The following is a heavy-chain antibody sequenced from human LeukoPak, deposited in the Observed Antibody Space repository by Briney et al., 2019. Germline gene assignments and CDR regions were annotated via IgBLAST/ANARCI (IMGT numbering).Heavy chain of an antibody. Sequence: GGSLRLSCAASGFTFSSYWMSWVRQAPGKGLEWVANIKQDGSEKYYVDSVKGRFTISRDNAKNSLYLQMNSLRAEDTAVYYCARDNHGSSSWDYYYYYMDVWGKGTTVTVSS. J-gene: IGHJ6*03. CDR2: IKQDGSEK. CDR1: GFTFSSYW. CDR3: ARDNHGSSSWDYYYYYMDV. V-gene: IGHV3-7*01. D-gene: IGHD6-13*01.